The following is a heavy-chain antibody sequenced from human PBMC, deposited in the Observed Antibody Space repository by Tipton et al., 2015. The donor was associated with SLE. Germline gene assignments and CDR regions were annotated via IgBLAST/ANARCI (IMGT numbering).Heavy chain of an antibody. V-gene: IGHV3-21*01. D-gene: IGHD3-16*01. CDR3: ARGGARATAFDY. J-gene: IGHJ4*01. CDR2: ISSSSSYI. Sequence: QLVQSGGGLVKPGGSLRLSCAASGFTFSSYSMNWVRQAPGKGLEWVSSISSSSSYIYDSDSVKGRFTISRYNAKNSLYLQMNSRRAEDTAVYCCARGGARATAFDYWGHGTLVTVSS. CDR1: GFTFSSYS.